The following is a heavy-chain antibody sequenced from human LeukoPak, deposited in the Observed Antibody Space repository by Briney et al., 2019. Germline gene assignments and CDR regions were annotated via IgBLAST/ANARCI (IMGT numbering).Heavy chain of an antibody. CDR2: IKQHESET. Sequence: GGSLRLSCAASGFTFSNYWMSWVRQAPGKGLEWVANIKQHESETYHVDSVKGRFTISRDNAKNSLHLQMNSLSADDTAVYYCARSGEWEHPGVFDIWGQGTLVTVSS. D-gene: IGHD1-26*01. CDR1: GFTFSNYW. J-gene: IGHJ3*02. V-gene: IGHV3-7*01. CDR3: ARSGEWEHPGVFDI.